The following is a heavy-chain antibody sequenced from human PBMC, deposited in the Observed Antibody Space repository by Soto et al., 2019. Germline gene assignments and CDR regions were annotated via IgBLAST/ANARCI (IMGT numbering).Heavy chain of an antibody. J-gene: IGHJ5*02. CDR2: INHSGST. CDR3: ARKARYYDFWSATRYNWFDP. CDR1: GGSFSGYY. V-gene: IGHV4-34*01. D-gene: IGHD3-3*01. Sequence: SETLSLTCAVYGGSFSGYYWSWIRQPPGKGLEWIGEINHSGSTNYNPSLKSRVTISVDTSKNQFSLKLSSVTAADTAVYYCARKARYYDFWSATRYNWFDPWGQGTLVTVSS.